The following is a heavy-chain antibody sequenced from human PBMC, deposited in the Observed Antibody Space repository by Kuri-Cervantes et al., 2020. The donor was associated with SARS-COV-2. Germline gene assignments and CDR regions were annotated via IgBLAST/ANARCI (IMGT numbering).Heavy chain of an antibody. J-gene: IGHJ4*02. CDR2: LTNDGSDA. D-gene: IGHD4-11*01. V-gene: IGHV3-74*01. CDR1: GFTFSSYW. CDR3: ARDSMTTRDFDY. Sequence: GGSLRLSCAASGFTFSSYWMHWVRQAPGKGLVWVSRLTNDGSDAIFADSVKGRFTISRDNAKNMLYLYMNSLRADDTAVYYCARDSMTTRDFDYWGQGTLVTDSS.